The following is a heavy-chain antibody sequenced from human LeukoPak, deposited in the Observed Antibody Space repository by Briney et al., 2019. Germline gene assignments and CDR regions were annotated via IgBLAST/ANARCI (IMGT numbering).Heavy chain of an antibody. Sequence: SETLSLNCTVSGGSIRRYYWSWIRQPPGKGLEWSGYIYTNGTTNYNPSLRRRDTISVDTSKNHFSLKLTSVTAADTAVYYCARRGTSWYDWFDPWGQGTLVTVSS. CDR1: GGSIRRYY. CDR3: ARRGTSWYDWFDP. J-gene: IGHJ5*02. V-gene: IGHV4-4*08. CDR2: IYTNGTT. D-gene: IGHD6-13*01.